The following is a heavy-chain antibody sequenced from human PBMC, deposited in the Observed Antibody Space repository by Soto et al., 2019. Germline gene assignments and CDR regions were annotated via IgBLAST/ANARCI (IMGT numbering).Heavy chain of an antibody. CDR2: ISAYNGNT. J-gene: IGHJ6*02. CDR3: ARHNYYDSSGYYYYYYGMDV. V-gene: IGHV1-18*01. D-gene: IGHD3-22*01. CDR1: GYTFTSYG. Sequence: QVPLVQSGAEVKKPGASVKVSCKASGYTFTSYGISWVRQAPGQGLEWMGWISAYNGNTNYAQKLQGRVTMTTDTSTSTAYMELRSLRSDDTAVYYCARHNYYDSSGYYYYYYGMDVWGQGTTVTVSS.